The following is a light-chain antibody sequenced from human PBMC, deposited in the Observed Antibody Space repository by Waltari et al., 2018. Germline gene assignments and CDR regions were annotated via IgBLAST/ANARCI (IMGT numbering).Light chain of an antibody. Sequence: QSALTQPASVSGSPGQSITLSCPGTNSDIGGTNYVSWSQQHPDKAPKLMIYDVSHRPSGVSNRFSGSKSGNTASLTISGLQTEDEADYYCSSYSSTSTLFGGGTKLTVL. CDR1: NSDIGGTNY. J-gene: IGLJ3*02. V-gene: IGLV2-14*01. CDR3: SSYSSTSTL. CDR2: DVS.